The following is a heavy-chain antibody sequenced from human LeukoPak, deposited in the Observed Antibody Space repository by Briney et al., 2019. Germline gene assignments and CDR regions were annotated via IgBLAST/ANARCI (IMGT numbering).Heavy chain of an antibody. V-gene: IGHV1-18*04. D-gene: IGHD2-15*01. CDR2: ISAYNGNT. CDR1: GYTFTSYG. J-gene: IGHJ3*02. Sequence: ASVKVSCKASGYTFTSYGISWVRQAPGQGLEWMGWISAYNGNTNYAQKLQGRVTMTTDTSTSTAYMEPRSLRSDDTAVYYCAREQVDIVVVVAAYSSHLDAFDIWGQGTMVTVSS. CDR3: AREQVDIVVVVAAYSSHLDAFDI.